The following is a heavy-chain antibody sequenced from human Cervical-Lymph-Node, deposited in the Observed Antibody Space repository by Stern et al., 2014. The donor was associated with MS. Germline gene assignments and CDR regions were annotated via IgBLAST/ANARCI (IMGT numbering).Heavy chain of an antibody. J-gene: IGHJ6*02. V-gene: IGHV4-31*03. Sequence: QVQLVESGPGLVKPSQTLSLTCTVSGGSISSDNYYWTWIRQHPGKGLEWIGHLYYSGTTYYNPSLKGRVSITVDTSQNLFSLRLSSVTAADTAVYYCARDHFTTSLDVWGHGTTVTVSS. CDR2: LYYSGTT. CDR3: ARDHFTTSLDV. D-gene: IGHD3-22*01. CDR1: GGSISSDNYY.